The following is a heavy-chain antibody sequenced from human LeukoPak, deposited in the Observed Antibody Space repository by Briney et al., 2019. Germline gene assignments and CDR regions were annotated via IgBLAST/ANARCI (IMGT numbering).Heavy chain of an antibody. Sequence: GGSLRLSCAASGFTFSSYGMHWVRQAPGKGLEWVAFIRYDGSNKYYADSVKGRFTISRDNSKNTLYLQMNSLRAEDTAVYYCAKLTVEWELRGAFDIWGQGTMVTVSS. D-gene: IGHD1-26*01. CDR1: GFTFSSYG. CDR2: IRYDGSNK. CDR3: AKLTVEWELRGAFDI. J-gene: IGHJ3*02. V-gene: IGHV3-30*02.